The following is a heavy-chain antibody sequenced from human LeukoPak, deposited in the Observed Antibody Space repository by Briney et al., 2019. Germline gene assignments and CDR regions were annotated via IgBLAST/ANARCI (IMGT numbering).Heavy chain of an antibody. J-gene: IGHJ6*02. CDR3: GRHQTMYYGMDV. Sequence: SETLSLTYAVYGGSFSGYYWGWIRQPPGKGLEWIGSIFYSGSTYYNPSLKSRVTMSVDTSKNQFSLKLSSVTAADTAMYYCGRHQTMYYGMDVWGQGTAVTVSS. CDR2: IFYSGST. CDR1: GGSFSGYY. V-gene: IGHV4-39*01. D-gene: IGHD4/OR15-4a*01.